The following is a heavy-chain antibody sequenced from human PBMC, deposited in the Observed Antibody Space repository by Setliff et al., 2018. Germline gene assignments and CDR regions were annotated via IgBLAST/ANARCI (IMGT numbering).Heavy chain of an antibody. CDR1: GFTFSNYW. Sequence: QPGGSLRLSCTASGFTFSNYWMHWVRQAPGKGLIWVSRITRDGSETSYADSVKGRFTVSRDNAKNTLYLQMNSLRADGTAVYYCARETAVAGQYYFDYCGQGTLVTVSS. J-gene: IGHJ4*02. D-gene: IGHD6-19*01. CDR3: ARETAVAGQYYFDY. V-gene: IGHV3-74*01. CDR2: ITRDGSET.